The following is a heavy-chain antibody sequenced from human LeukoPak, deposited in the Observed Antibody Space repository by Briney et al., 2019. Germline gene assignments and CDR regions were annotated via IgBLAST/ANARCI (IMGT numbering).Heavy chain of an antibody. J-gene: IGHJ4*02. CDR3: ARSLPYGTTWYGRSDF. CDR1: RFTFSSYA. D-gene: IGHD6-13*01. Sequence: PGGSLRLSCAASRFTFSSYAMSWVRQAPGKGLEWVANIRQDGDTKYYVDSVKGRFTISRDNAMNSLYLQMNSLRAEDTAIYYCARSLPYGTTWYGRSDFWGQGTLVTVSS. CDR2: IRQDGDTK. V-gene: IGHV3-7*03.